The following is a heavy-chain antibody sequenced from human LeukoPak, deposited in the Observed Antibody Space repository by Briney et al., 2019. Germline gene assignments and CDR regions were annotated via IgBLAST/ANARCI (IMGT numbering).Heavy chain of an antibody. CDR2: ISAYNGNA. Sequence: ASVKVSCKASGYTFTSYGISWVRQAPGQGLEWMGWISAYNGNANYAQKLQGRVTMTTDTSTSTAYMELRSLRSDDTAVYYCASSLDGSSWSSRKGVEYFQHWGQGTLVTVSS. J-gene: IGHJ1*01. CDR3: ASSLDGSSWSSRKGVEYFQH. CDR1: GYTFTSYG. V-gene: IGHV1-18*01. D-gene: IGHD6-13*01.